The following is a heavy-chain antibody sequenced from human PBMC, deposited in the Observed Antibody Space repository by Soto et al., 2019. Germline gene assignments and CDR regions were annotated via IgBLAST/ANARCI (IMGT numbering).Heavy chain of an antibody. V-gene: IGHV4-30-4*02. Sequence: SETLSLTCTVSGGSISSGDYYWSWIRRPPGKGLEWIGYIYYSGSTYYNPSLKSRVTISVDTSKNQFSLKLSSVTAADTAVYYCARDRPIVVVPRVEQRDAFDIWGQGTVVTVSS. CDR2: IYYSGST. D-gene: IGHD3-22*01. CDR1: GGSISSGDYY. CDR3: ARDRPIVVVPRVEQRDAFDI. J-gene: IGHJ3*02.